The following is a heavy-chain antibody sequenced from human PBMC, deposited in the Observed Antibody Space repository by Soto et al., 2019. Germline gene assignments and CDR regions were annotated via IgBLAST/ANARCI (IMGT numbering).Heavy chain of an antibody. J-gene: IGHJ4*02. CDR2: FTSSGTEA. Sequence: EVQMLESGGGLVQPGGSLRLSCAASGFTFSGSAMSWVRQAPGKGLEYVSSFTSSGTEAFHADPVKARFTMSRDNSKNMLFLQMNSLRAEDTAVYYCAKEGYSSGWDWDSWGQGALVTVSS. D-gene: IGHD6-19*01. CDR1: GFTFSGSA. CDR3: AKEGYSSGWDWDS. V-gene: IGHV3-23*01.